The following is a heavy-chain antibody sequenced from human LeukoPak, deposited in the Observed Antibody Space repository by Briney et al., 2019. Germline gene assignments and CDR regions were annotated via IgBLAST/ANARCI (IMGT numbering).Heavy chain of an antibody. Sequence: SETLSLTCTVSGGSISSSSYYWGWIRQPPGKGLEWIGSIYYSGNTYYNPSLKSRVTISVDTSKNQFSLKLSSVTAADTAVYYCARRYCGGDCTFDWFDPWGQGTLVTVSS. D-gene: IGHD2-21*02. CDR3: ARRYCGGDCTFDWFDP. CDR2: IYYSGNT. V-gene: IGHV4-39*01. CDR1: GGSISSSSYY. J-gene: IGHJ5*02.